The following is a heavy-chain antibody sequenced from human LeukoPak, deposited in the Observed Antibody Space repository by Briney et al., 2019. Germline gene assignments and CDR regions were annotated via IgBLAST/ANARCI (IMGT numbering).Heavy chain of an antibody. CDR3: ARDGLRGFWSGYSSHNWFDP. Sequence: GASVKVSRKASGYTFTIYGISWVRQAPGQGLEWMGWISAYNGNTNYAQKLQGRVTLTTDTSTSTAYMELRSLRSDDTAVYYCARDGLRGFWSGYSSHNWFDPWGQGTLVTVSS. J-gene: IGHJ5*02. CDR1: GYTFTIYG. V-gene: IGHV1-18*01. CDR2: ISAYNGNT. D-gene: IGHD3-3*01.